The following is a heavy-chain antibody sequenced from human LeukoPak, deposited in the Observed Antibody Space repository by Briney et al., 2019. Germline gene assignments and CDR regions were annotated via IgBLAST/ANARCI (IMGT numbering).Heavy chain of an antibody. CDR1: VFTFSSYE. V-gene: IGHV3-48*03. Sequence: PGGSLRLSCAASVFTFSSYEMNWVRQPPGKGLEWVSYISSSGNTIYYADSVKGRFTISRDNAKNSLYLQMNSLRAGDTAVYYCARGFGDLWGQGTLVTVSS. J-gene: IGHJ5*02. CDR3: ARGFGDL. D-gene: IGHD3-3*01. CDR2: ISSSGNTI.